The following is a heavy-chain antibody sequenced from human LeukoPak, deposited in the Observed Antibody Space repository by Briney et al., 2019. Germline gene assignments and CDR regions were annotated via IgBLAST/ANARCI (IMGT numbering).Heavy chain of an antibody. Sequence: SGGSLRLSCAASGFTFSSYGMHWVRQAPGKGLEWVAFIRYDGSNKYYADSVKGRHTISRDNSKNTLYLQMNSLRAEDTAVYYCAKDGRAGTGYFQHWGQGTLVTVSS. V-gene: IGHV3-30*02. CDR1: GFTFSSYG. CDR3: AKDGRAGTGYFQH. J-gene: IGHJ1*01. D-gene: IGHD6-13*01. CDR2: IRYDGSNK.